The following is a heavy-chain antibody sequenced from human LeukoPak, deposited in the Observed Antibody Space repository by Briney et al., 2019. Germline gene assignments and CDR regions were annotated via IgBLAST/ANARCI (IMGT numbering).Heavy chain of an antibody. CDR1: GGAINSGSYY. V-gene: IGHV4-39*01. Sequence: PSETLSLTCIVSGGAINSGSYYWGWIRQPPGKGLEWIGSMYYTGSTYNSPSLKSRVTISVDTSRNQFSLKLSSVTAADTAVYFCARRQRWLQLNAFDIWGQGTVVTVSS. D-gene: IGHD5-24*01. CDR2: MYYTGST. CDR3: ARRQRWLQLNAFDI. J-gene: IGHJ3*02.